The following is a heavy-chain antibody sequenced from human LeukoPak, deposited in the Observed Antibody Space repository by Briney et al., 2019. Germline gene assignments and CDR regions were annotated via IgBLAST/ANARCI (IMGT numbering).Heavy chain of an antibody. Sequence: SETLSLTCTVSGGSISSYYWSWIRQPPGKGLEWIGYIYYSGSTNYDPSLKSRVTISVDTSKNQFSLKLSSVTAADTAVYYCARSTSGYSYGYYFDYWGQGTLVTVSS. V-gene: IGHV4-59*01. D-gene: IGHD5-18*01. CDR2: IYYSGST. CDR3: ARSTSGYSYGYYFDY. CDR1: GGSISSYY. J-gene: IGHJ4*02.